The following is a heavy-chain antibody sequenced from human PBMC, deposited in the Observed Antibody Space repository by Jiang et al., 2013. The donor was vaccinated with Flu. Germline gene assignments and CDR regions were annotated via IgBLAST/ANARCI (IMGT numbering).Heavy chain of an antibody. V-gene: IGHV4-59*08. J-gene: IGHJ4*02. CDR3: ARHGRYGGHIDY. D-gene: IGHD4-23*01. Sequence: LLKPSETLSLICTVSGGAITNHYWSWIRQTPGKGLEWIGYIYYSGITNYNPSLRSRVTITGDTSKTQFSLKLNSVTAADTAVYYCARHGRYGGHIDYWGQGTLVTVSS. CDR2: IYYSGIT. CDR1: GGAITNHY.